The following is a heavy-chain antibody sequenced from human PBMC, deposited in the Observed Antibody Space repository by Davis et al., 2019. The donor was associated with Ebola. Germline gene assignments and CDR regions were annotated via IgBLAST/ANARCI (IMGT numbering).Heavy chain of an antibody. CDR1: GGSFSGYY. D-gene: IGHD4-17*01. V-gene: IGHV4-34*01. CDR3: ARGSAYARFDY. Sequence: GSLRLSCAVYGGSFSGYYWSWIRQPPGKGLEWIGEINHSGSTNYNPSLKSRVTISVDTSKNQFSLKLSSVTAADTAVYYCARGSAYARFDYWGQGTLVTVSS. J-gene: IGHJ4*02. CDR2: INHSGST.